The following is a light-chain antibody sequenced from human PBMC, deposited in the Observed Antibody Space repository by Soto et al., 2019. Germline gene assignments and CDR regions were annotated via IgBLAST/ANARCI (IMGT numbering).Light chain of an antibody. CDR3: SSYTSSSTPVV. CDR1: SSDVGGYNY. Sequence: QSDLTQPASVSGSPGQSITLSCTGTSSDVGGYNYVSWYQQHPGKAPKLMIYDVSNRPSGVSNRFSGSKSGNTASLTISGLQAEDGGDYYCSSYTSSSTPVVFCGGTTVTVL. J-gene: IGLJ2*01. V-gene: IGLV2-14*01. CDR2: DVS.